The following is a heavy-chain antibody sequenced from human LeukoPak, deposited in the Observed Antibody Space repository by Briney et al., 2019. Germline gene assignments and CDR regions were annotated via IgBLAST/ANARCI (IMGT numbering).Heavy chain of an antibody. Sequence: KSSQTLSLTCTVSGGSISIGDYYWGWIRQPPGKGLEWLGYIYYSGSTYYNPSLKSRVTISVDTSKNHFSLKLSSVTAADTAVYYCASTALLEGSSGYSNVWGQGTLVTVSA. J-gene: IGHJ4*02. CDR3: ASTALLEGSSGYSNV. V-gene: IGHV4-30-4*01. D-gene: IGHD3-22*01. CDR1: GGSISIGDYY. CDR2: IYYSGST.